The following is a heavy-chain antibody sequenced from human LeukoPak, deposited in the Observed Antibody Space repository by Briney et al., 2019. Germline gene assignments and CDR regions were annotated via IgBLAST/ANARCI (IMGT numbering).Heavy chain of an antibody. CDR2: ISYDGSNK. D-gene: IGHD3-10*01. CDR3: ARDRLLWFGELLPNCFDY. V-gene: IGHV3-30-3*01. Sequence: GGSLRLSCAASGFTFSSYAMHWVRQAPGKGLEWVAVISYDGSNKYYADSVKGRFTISRDNSKNTLYLQMNSLRAEDTAVYYCARDRLLWFGELLPNCFDYWGQGTLVTVSS. J-gene: IGHJ4*02. CDR1: GFTFSSYA.